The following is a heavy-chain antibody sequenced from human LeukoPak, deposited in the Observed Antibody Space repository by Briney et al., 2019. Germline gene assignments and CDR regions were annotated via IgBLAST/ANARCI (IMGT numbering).Heavy chain of an antibody. CDR1: GGSISSYY. J-gene: IGHJ4*02. CDR2: IYYSGST. Sequence: PSETLSLTCTVSGGSISSYYWSWIRQPPGKGLEWIGYIYYSGSTNYNPSLKSRVTISVDTSKNQFPLKLSSVTAADTALYYCAGGTYYGPDYWGQGTLVTVSS. CDR3: AGGTYYGPDY. D-gene: IGHD3-10*01. V-gene: IGHV4-59*08.